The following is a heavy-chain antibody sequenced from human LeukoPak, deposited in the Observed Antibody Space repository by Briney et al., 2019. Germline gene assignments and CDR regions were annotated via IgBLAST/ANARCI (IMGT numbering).Heavy chain of an antibody. Sequence: ASVKVSCKASGYTFTSYAMHWVRQAPGQRLEWMGWINAGNGNTKYSQKSQGRVTITRDTSASTAYMELSSLRSEDTAVYYCADSPRGYSYGLNWFDPWGQGTLVTVSS. V-gene: IGHV1-3*01. CDR1: GYTFTSYA. D-gene: IGHD5-18*01. CDR3: ADSPRGYSYGLNWFDP. CDR2: INAGNGNT. J-gene: IGHJ5*02.